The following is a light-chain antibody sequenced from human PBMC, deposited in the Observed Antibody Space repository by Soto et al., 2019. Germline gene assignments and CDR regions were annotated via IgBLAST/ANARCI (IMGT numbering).Light chain of an antibody. V-gene: IGKV3-15*01. J-gene: IGKJ5*01. CDR1: QIVSTN. CDR3: QQRNVRPPIT. CDR2: GAS. Sequence: ETGVTQSPATLSVSPGERATLSCRASQIVSTNLAWYQHKPGQAPRLLISGASTRATGLPARFGGSRSGTEFTLTINNLEPEDFAVYYCQQRNVRPPITFGQGTRLEIK.